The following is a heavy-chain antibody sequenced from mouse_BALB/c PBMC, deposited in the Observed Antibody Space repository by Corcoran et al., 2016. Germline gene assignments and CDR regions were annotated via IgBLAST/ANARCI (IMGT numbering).Heavy chain of an antibody. V-gene: IGHV14-3*02. Sequence: EVQLQQSGAELVKPGASVKLSCTASGFNIKDTYMHWVKQRPEQGLEWIGRIDPANGNTKYDPKFQGKATITADTSSNTAYLQLSSLTSEDTAVYYGARWDWYFEVWGAGTTVTVSS. CDR1: GFNIKDTY. J-gene: IGHJ1*01. CDR2: IDPANGNT. CDR3: ARWDWYFEV.